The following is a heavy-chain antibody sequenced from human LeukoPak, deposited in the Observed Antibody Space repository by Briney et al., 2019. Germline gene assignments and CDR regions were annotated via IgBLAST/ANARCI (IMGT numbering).Heavy chain of an antibody. J-gene: IGHJ3*02. D-gene: IGHD3-16*01. CDR3: ARARSRITFGGIRHAFDI. Sequence: ASVKVSCKASGDTSGSYAMNWVRQAPGQGLEWVARIIPLLGITNHAQKLQGRVTVNADTSTNTVYMELSSLRPDDMAVYYCARARSRITFGGIRHAFDIWGQGTLVTVSS. V-gene: IGHV1-69*04. CDR1: GDTSGSYA. CDR2: IIPLLGIT.